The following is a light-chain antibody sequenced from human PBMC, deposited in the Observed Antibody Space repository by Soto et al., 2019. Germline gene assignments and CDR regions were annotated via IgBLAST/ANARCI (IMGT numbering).Light chain of an antibody. CDR1: ARLLHKNGYNY. J-gene: IGKJ1*01. CDR2: LGS. CDR3: MQPPENFRT. V-gene: IGKV2-28*01. Sequence: IVMTQSPLSLSVTPGEAASISCMSSARLLHKNGYNYVDWYMQKPGQSPQLLIYLGSNRASGVPDKFSRSGSDTYFTLEISRVEADDVGVYYCMQPPENFRTLAQGTNADIK.